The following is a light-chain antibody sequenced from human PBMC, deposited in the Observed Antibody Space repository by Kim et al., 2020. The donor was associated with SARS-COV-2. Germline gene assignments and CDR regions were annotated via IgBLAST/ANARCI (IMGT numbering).Light chain of an antibody. J-gene: IGLJ1*01. Sequence: QRVIISCSGSSSNIGSEFVSWYQQDSERAPKLLIYKTDQRPSGVPDRFSATKSGTSASLVISGLRSEDEADYYCATWHDSPSGPYVFGPGTKVTVL. CDR2: KTD. V-gene: IGLV1-47*01. CDR3: ATWHDSPSGPYV. CDR1: SSNIGSEF.